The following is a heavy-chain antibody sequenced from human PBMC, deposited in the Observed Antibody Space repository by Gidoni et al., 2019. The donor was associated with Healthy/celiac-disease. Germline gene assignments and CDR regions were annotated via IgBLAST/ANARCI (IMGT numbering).Heavy chain of an antibody. CDR3: ARERFGEALDY. Sequence: QLQLQESGPGLVKPSETLSLTCTVSGCSIRSSSYYWGWIRQPPGKGLEWIGSIYYSGSTYYNPSLKSRVTISVDTSKNQFSLKLSSVTAADTAVYYCARERFGEALDYWGQGTLVTVSS. CDR2: IYYSGST. V-gene: IGHV4-39*07. CDR1: GCSIRSSSYY. J-gene: IGHJ4*02. D-gene: IGHD3-10*01.